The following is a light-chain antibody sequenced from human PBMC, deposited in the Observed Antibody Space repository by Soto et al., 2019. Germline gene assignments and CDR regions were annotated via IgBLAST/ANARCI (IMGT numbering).Light chain of an antibody. CDR2: WAS. Sequence: IVMTQTPLSRSVTPVHPASISFRSSQILQHSDGKTYLYWYQQKPGQPPKLLIHWASSREFGVPDRFSGSGSGTDFTLTISRLQAEDLAVYFCQQYFSFPYTFGQGTRLEIK. J-gene: IGKJ5*01. CDR3: QQYFSFPYT. CDR1: QILQHSDGKTY. V-gene: IGKV2-29*01.